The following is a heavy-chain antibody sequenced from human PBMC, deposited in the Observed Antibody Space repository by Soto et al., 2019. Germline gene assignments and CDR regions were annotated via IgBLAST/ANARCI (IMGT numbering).Heavy chain of an antibody. J-gene: IGHJ5*02. D-gene: IGHD1-7*01. V-gene: IGHV4-39*01. Sequence: QLQLQESGPGLVKPSETLSLTCTVSGGSISSSSYYWGWIRQPPGKGLEWIGSIYYSGSTYYNPSPKSRVTIAVDTSKNQFSLKLSSVTAADTAVYYCARPLGYNWNYVSWFDPWGKGTLVTVSS. CDR1: GGSISSSSYY. CDR3: ARPLGYNWNYVSWFDP. CDR2: IYYSGST.